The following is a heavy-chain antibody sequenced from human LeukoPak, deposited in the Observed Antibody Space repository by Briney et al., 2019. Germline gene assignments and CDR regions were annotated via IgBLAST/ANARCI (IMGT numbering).Heavy chain of an antibody. D-gene: IGHD6-19*01. J-gene: IGHJ1*01. CDR3: ARVVSGWATEYFQH. Sequence: SETLSLTCTVAGDSVSSVTDYWAWIRQPPGKGLEWIGYIYYSGSTNYNPSLKSRVTISVDTSKNQFSLKLSSVTAADTAVYYCARVVSGWATEYFQHWGQGTLVTVSS. CDR1: GDSVSSVTDY. CDR2: IYYSGST. V-gene: IGHV4-61*01.